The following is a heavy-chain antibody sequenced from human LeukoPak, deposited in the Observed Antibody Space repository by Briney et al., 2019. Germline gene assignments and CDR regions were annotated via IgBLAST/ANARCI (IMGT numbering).Heavy chain of an antibody. CDR1: GFTFSDYY. Sequence: KSGGSLRLSCAASGFTFSDYYMTRIRIRQAPGKGLEWVSYISSSGSTIYYADSVKGRFTISRDNAKNSVYLQMDSLRAEDTSVYYCARHKSSFPDDAFDIWGQGTMVTVSS. D-gene: IGHD1-26*01. J-gene: IGHJ3*02. CDR2: ISSSGSTI. CDR3: ARHKSSFPDDAFDI. V-gene: IGHV3-11*04.